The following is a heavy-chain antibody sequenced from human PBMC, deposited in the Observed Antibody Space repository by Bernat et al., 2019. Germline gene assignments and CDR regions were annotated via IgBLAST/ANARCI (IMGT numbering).Heavy chain of an antibody. V-gene: IGHV4-39*07. CDR1: GGSISSSRYC. J-gene: IGHJ3*02. CDR3: ATALLAYSSSSDAFDI. D-gene: IGHD6-6*01. CDR2: IYHSGST. Sequence: QLQLQESGPGLVKPSETLSLTCTVSGGSISSSRYCWGWIRQPPGKGLEWIGSIYHSGSTYYNPSLKSRVTISVDTSKNQFSLKLSSVTAADTAVYYCATALLAYSSSSDAFDIWGQGTMVTVSS.